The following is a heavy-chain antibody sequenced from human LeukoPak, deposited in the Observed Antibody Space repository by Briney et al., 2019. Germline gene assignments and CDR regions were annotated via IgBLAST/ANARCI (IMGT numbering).Heavy chain of an antibody. CDR2: INPSGGST. Sequence: ASVKVSCKASGYTFTSYYMHWVRQAPGQGLEWMGIINPSGGSTSYAQKFQGRVTMTRDMSTSTVYMELSSLRAEDTAVYYCARILSSAWGELGYWGQGTLVTVSS. CDR3: ARILSSAWGELGY. D-gene: IGHD6-19*01. J-gene: IGHJ4*02. V-gene: IGHV1-46*01. CDR1: GYTFTSYY.